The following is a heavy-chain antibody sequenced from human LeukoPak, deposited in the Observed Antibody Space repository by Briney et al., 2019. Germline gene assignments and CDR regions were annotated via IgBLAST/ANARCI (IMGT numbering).Heavy chain of an antibody. V-gene: IGHV4-59*01. CDR2: IYYSGST. CDR1: GGSISSYY. Sequence: KPSETLSLTCTVSGGSISSYYWSWIRQPPGKGLEWIWYIYYSGSTNYNPSLKSRVTISVDTSKNQISLKLSSVTAADTAVYYCARDKGRSSGSYLDAFDIWGPGTMVTVSS. J-gene: IGHJ3*02. CDR3: ARDKGRSSGSYLDAFDI. D-gene: IGHD1-26*01.